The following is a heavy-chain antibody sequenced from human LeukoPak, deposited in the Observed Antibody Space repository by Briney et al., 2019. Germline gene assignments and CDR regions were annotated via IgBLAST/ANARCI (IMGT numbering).Heavy chain of an antibody. CDR3: TRGGSWFPY. Sequence: PGGSVTLLCGASGFTFSTYRVRCPPQARGRAREWVAKIKSDGSEKYYVDSVKGRFTISRDNAKNSLFLQMNSLSDAETALYYCTRGGSWFPYWGQGTLVTVSS. CDR2: IKSDGSEK. J-gene: IGHJ4*02. CDR1: GFTFSTYR. D-gene: IGHD6-13*01. V-gene: IGHV3-7*04.